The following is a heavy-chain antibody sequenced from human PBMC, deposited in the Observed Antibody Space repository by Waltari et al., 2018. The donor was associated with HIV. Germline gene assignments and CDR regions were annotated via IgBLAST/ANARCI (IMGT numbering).Heavy chain of an antibody. Sequence: QVQLQESGPGLVKPSQTLSLTCTVPGGSISRGSYSWSWIRQPAGKGLEWIGRIYTSGSTNYNPSLKSRVTISVDTSKNQFSLKLSSVTAADTAVYYCARDVIFGVVRGAFDIWGQGTMVTVSS. D-gene: IGHD3-3*01. J-gene: IGHJ3*02. CDR3: ARDVIFGVVRGAFDI. V-gene: IGHV4-61*02. CDR2: IYTSGST. CDR1: GGSISRGSYS.